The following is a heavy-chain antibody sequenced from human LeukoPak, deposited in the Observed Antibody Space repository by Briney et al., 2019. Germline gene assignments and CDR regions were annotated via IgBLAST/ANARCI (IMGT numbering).Heavy chain of an antibody. J-gene: IGHJ4*02. D-gene: IGHD3-9*01. CDR2: IYTSGST. Sequence: SETLSLTCTVSGGSISSGSYYWSWIRQPAGKGLEWIGRIYTSGSTNYNPSLKSRVTISVDTSKNQFSLKLSSVTAADTAVYYCVAEPLRYFDWLLGASFDYWGQGTLVTVSS. V-gene: IGHV4-61*02. CDR3: VAEPLRYFDWLLGASFDY. CDR1: GGSISSGSYY.